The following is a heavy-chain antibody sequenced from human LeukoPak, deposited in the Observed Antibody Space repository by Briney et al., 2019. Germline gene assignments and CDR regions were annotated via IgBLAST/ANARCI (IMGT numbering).Heavy chain of an antibody. CDR3: TTGYDSSGYFREYYFDY. CDR2: VKSKTDGGTT. CDR1: GFTFSNAW. J-gene: IGHJ4*02. Sequence: GGSLRLSXAASGFTFSNAWMSWVRQAPGKGLEWVGRVKSKTDGGTTDYAAPVKGRFTISRDDSKNTLYLQMNSLKTEDTAVYYCTTGYDSSGYFREYYFDYWGQGTLVTVSS. V-gene: IGHV3-15*01. D-gene: IGHD3-22*01.